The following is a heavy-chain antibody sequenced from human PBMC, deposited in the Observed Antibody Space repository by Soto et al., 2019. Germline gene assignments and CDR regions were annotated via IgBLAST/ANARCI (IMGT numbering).Heavy chain of an antibody. CDR1: GFTFSSYA. Sequence: GGSLRLSCAASGFTFSSYAMHWVRQAPGKGLEWVAVISYDGSKKYYADSVKGRFTISRDNSKNTLYLQMNSLRAEDTAVYYCAKGATGTSYGAFDIWGQGTMVTVSS. CDR3: AKGATGTSYGAFDI. J-gene: IGHJ3*02. V-gene: IGHV3-30-3*01. CDR2: ISYDGSKK. D-gene: IGHD1-1*01.